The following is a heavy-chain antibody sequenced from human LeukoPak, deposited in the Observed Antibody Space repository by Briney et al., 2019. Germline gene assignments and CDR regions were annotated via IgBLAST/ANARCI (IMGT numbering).Heavy chain of an antibody. CDR2: ISWNSGSI. CDR1: RFTFEDYA. D-gene: IGHD3-16*01. Sequence: GGSLRLSCAASRFTFEDYAMHWVRQAPGKGLEWVSGISWNSGSIGYADSVKARFTISRDNAKNSLYLQMNSLRPEDTALYYCAKGPDYPALRYFQHWGQGTLVIVSS. CDR3: AKGPDYPALRYFQH. J-gene: IGHJ1*01. V-gene: IGHV3-9*01.